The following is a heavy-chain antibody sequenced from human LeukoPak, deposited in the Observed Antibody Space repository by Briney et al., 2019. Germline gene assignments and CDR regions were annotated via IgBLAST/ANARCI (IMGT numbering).Heavy chain of an antibody. CDR2: IWYHGNDV. Sequence: GGSLRLSCSASGFTFGSYGMHWVRQAPGKGLEWVALIWYHGNDVDYADSVKGRFTISRDNAENSLFLQMNSLRPEDTAVYFCARDRLEGGETFDSWGQGTLVTVSS. CDR1: GFTFGSYG. D-gene: IGHD1-1*01. V-gene: IGHV3-33*01. J-gene: IGHJ4*02. CDR3: ARDRLEGGETFDS.